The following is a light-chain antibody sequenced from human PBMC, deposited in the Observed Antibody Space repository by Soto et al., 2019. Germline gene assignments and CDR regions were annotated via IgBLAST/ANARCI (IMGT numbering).Light chain of an antibody. CDR3: HQRSNWPPLT. V-gene: IGKV3-11*01. CDR1: QSVGGY. J-gene: IGKJ4*01. Sequence: EIVLTQSPATLSLSPGERATLSCRASQSVGGYLDWYQQKPGQAPRLLIYDASNRASGIPARFSGSGSGTDFTLTISSLEPEDLAVYYCHQRSNWPPLTFGVGTKVEIK. CDR2: DAS.